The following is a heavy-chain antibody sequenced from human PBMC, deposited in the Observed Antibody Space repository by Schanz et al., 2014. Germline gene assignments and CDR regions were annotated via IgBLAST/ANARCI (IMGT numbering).Heavy chain of an antibody. CDR1: GGTFSTYT. V-gene: IGHV1-69*08. J-gene: IGHJ5*02. D-gene: IGHD3-22*01. CDR2: IVPIAGIT. CDR3: AREVGLYDRGWFDP. Sequence: QVQLVQSGAEVKKPGSSVKVSCKASGGTFSTYTISWVRQAPGQGLEWMGRIVPIAGITNYAQRFQGRVTITADKSSDTAYMELSSLRSGDTAVYYCAREVGLYDRGWFDPWGQGTLVTVSS.